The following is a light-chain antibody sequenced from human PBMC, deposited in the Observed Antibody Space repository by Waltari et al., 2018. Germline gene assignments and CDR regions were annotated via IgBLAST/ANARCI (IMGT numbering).Light chain of an antibody. J-gene: IGLJ3*02. Sequence: QSALTQPASVSGSRGQSITISCIGSSSDIGSYNVVSWYQHHPGKAPKLLIYGVNNRPSGVSNRFSGSKSGNTASLTISGLQAEDEADYYCSSYAGSVVFGGGTKLTVL. CDR3: SSYAGSVV. CDR2: GVN. V-gene: IGLV2-23*02. CDR1: SSDIGSYNV.